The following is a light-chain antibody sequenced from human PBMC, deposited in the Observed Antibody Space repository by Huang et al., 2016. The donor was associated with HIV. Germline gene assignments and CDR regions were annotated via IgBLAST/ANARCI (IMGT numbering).Light chain of an antibody. J-gene: IGKJ4*01. V-gene: IGKV3-11*01. Sequence: EIVLTQSPASLSLSPGERATLSCRASQSVSNFLAWYQQKHGQAPRFLSYDAYNRAPGTPARFSGSGSGTDFTLTISSLEPEDFAVYYCQQRTTWPLTFGGGTKVEIK. CDR3: QQRTTWPLT. CDR2: DAY. CDR1: QSVSNF.